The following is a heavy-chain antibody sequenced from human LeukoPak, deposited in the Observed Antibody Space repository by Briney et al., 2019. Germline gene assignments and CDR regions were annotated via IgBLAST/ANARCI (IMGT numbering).Heavy chain of an antibody. D-gene: IGHD2-21*01. Sequence: ASVRVSCKTSGYSFTDYYMHWVRQAPGQGLEWMGWINPNSGGTSSAQKFQGRVTMTRDTSIATVYMEVSWLTSDDTAIYYCARADRLDGGPYLIGPWGQGTLVTVSS. CDR3: ARADRLDGGPYLIGP. CDR2: INPNSGGT. J-gene: IGHJ5*02. V-gene: IGHV1-2*02. CDR1: GYSFTDYY.